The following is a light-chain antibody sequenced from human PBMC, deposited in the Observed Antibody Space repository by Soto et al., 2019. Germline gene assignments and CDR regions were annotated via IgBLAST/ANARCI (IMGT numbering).Light chain of an antibody. CDR1: SSDVGGYDY. CDR2: NVR. J-gene: IGLJ2*01. Sequence: QSVLTQPASVSGSPGQSITISCTGTSSDVGGYDYVSWYQQHPGKAPKLMIYNVRNRPSGVSNRFSGSKAGNTASLTISGLQAEDEAAYYCSSYTSSSTLVFGGGTKVTVL. V-gene: IGLV2-14*01. CDR3: SSYTSSSTLV.